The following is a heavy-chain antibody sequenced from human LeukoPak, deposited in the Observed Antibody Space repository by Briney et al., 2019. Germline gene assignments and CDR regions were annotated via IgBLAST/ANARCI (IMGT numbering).Heavy chain of an antibody. CDR2: IYSGGTT. V-gene: IGHV3-53*04. Sequence: GGSLRLSCAASGFTVSTNCMTWVRQAPGKGLEWVSTIYSGGTTYYADSVMGRFTISRHNSRNTLYLQMNSLRAEDTAVYYCARDKSPQHAFDMWGPGTMVTVSS. CDR3: ARDKSPQHAFDM. D-gene: IGHD2-2*01. J-gene: IGHJ3*02. CDR1: GFTVSTNC.